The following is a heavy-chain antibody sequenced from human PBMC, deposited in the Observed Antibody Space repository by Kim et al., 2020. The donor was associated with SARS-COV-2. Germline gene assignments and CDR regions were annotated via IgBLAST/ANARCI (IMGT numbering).Heavy chain of an antibody. Sequence: GESLKISCRGAGYSFTSYWISWVRQMPGKGLEWMGRIDPSDSYTNYRPSFQGHVTISADKSIRTVYLQWNSLKASDTAKYYCVRRASTYGLDVWGQGNTVIVSS. CDR2: IDPSDSYT. D-gene: IGHD1-26*01. CDR1: GYSFTSYW. V-gene: IGHV5-10-1*01. J-gene: IGHJ6*02. CDR3: VRRASTYGLDV.